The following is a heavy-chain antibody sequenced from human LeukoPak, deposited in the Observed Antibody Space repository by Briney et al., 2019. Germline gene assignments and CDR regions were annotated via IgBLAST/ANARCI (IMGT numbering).Heavy chain of an antibody. CDR2: INPNSGGT. CDR1: GYTFTGYY. Sequence: ASVKVSCKASGYTFTGYYMHWVRQAPGQGLEWMGWINPNSGGTNYAQKFQGRVTITRDTSISTAYMELSRLRSDDTAVYYCARDTRIAAAADTDFQHWGQGTLVTVSS. CDR3: ARDTRIAAAADTDFQH. J-gene: IGHJ1*01. D-gene: IGHD6-13*01. V-gene: IGHV1-2*02.